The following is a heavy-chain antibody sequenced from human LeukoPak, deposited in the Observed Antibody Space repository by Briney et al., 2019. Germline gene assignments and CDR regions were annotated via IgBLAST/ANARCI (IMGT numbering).Heavy chain of an antibody. CDR1: GFTFSSYS. CDR2: ISSSSSYI. CDR3: ATDYYDSSVAFDI. V-gene: IGHV3-21*04. Sequence: GGSLRPSCSASGFTFSSYSMNWVRQAPGKGLEWVSSISSSSSYIYYADSVKGRFTISRDNAKDSLYLQMNSLRAEDTAVYYCATDYYDSSVAFDIWGQGTMVTVSS. D-gene: IGHD3-22*01. J-gene: IGHJ3*02.